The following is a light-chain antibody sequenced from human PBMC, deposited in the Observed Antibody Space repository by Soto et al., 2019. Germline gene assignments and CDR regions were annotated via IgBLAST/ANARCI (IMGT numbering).Light chain of an antibody. CDR2: GAS. J-gene: IGKJ1*01. Sequence: EIVMTQSPATLSVSPGERATLSCRASQSVIRPYLAWYQQKPGQAPRLIMYGASTRATGIPARFSGSGSGTEFTLTISSLQSEDFAVYYCQQYNNWPSWTFGQGTKVDIK. V-gene: IGKV3-15*01. CDR1: QSVIRPY. CDR3: QQYNNWPSWT.